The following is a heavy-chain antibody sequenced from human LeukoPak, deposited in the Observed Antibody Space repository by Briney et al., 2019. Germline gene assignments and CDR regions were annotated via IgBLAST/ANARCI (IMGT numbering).Heavy chain of an antibody. CDR3: ARGADGVSSNSRGWFDP. J-gene: IGHJ5*02. CDR2: ISGSGGTT. Sequence: PGGSLRLSCAASGFTFSSYDMSWVRQAPGKGLEWVSAISGSGGTTYYADSVKGRFTISRDNARNSLYLQMNTLRAEDTAVYSCARGADGVSSNSRGWFDPWGQGTLVTVSS. D-gene: IGHD2-15*01. V-gene: IGHV3-23*01. CDR1: GFTFSSYD.